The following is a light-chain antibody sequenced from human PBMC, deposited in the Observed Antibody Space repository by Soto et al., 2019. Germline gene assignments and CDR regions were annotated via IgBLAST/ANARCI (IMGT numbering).Light chain of an antibody. CDR3: QQYYTTPYT. Sequence: DIVMTQSPDSLAVSLGERATINCKSSQSALYSSNNKNYLAWYQQKPGQPPKLLMYLASTRESGVPDRFSGSGSGTDFTLTISNLQAEDVAVYYCQQYYTTPYTFGQGTKLEI. CDR2: LAS. V-gene: IGKV4-1*01. J-gene: IGKJ2*01. CDR1: QSALYSSNNKNY.